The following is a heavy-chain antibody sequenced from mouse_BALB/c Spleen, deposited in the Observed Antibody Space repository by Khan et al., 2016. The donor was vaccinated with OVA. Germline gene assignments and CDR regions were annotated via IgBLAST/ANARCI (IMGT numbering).Heavy chain of an antibody. Sequence: EVQLQESGPGLVKPSQSLSLTCTVTGYSITSNYAWNWIRQFPGNKLEWMGYISYSDSTSYNPSLKSGISITRDTSQNQFFLQLNSVTTEDTATYYCARGNYYGYYFDYWGQGTTLTVSS. V-gene: IGHV3-2*02. CDR3: ARGNYYGYYFDY. CDR2: ISYSDST. J-gene: IGHJ2*01. CDR1: GYSITSNYA. D-gene: IGHD1-1*01.